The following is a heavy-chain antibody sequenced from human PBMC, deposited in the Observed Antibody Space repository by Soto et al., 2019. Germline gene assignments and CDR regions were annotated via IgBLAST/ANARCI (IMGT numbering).Heavy chain of an antibody. CDR3: AGDSPPPRE. CDR2: ISAYNGNT. Sequence: QVQLVQSGAEVKKPGASVKVSCKASGYTFTSYHITRVRQAPGQGLAWMGWISAYNGNTNYAQKLQGRVTMTTGTSTSTADMELRSLRSDDTAVYSCAGDSPPPREWGQGTLVTVSS. CDR1: GYTFTSYH. J-gene: IGHJ4*02. V-gene: IGHV1-18*01.